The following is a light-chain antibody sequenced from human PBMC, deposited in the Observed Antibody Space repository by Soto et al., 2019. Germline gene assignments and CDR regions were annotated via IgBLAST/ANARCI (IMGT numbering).Light chain of an antibody. CDR2: RAS. J-gene: IGKJ5*01. CDR1: QSVTSN. Sequence: EIVMTQSPATLSVSPGERVTLLCRASQSVTSNLAWYQHKPGQSPRLLIYRASARATGVPDRFSGSGSGTEFTLTISSLQSEDFAVYSCQQYNNWPPITFGQGTRLEIK. CDR3: QQYNNWPPIT. V-gene: IGKV3-15*01.